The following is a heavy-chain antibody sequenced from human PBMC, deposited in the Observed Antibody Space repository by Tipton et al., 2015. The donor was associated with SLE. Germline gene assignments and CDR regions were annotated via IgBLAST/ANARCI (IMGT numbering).Heavy chain of an antibody. J-gene: IGHJ4*02. V-gene: IGHV4-39*07. CDR2: IYYSGST. D-gene: IGHD4-23*01. Sequence: GLVKPSETLSLTCTVSGGSISSSSYYWGWIRQPPGKGLEWIGNIYYSGSTYYNPSLKSRVTISVDTSKTQFSLRLSSVTAADTAVYYCASRGRWELPTDYWGQGTLATVSS. CDR1: GGSISSSSYY. CDR3: ASRGRWELPTDY.